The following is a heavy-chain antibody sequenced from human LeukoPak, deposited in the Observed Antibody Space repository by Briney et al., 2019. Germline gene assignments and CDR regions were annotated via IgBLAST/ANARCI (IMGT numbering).Heavy chain of an antibody. Sequence: SETLSLTCAVHGASFSAYYWCWIRQPPGKGLEWIGEINHSGGTNYSPSLKSRVTISVDTSKNQFSLKLSSVTAADTAVYYCAGYDFWSGYYQTDYWGQGTLVTVSS. J-gene: IGHJ4*02. CDR3: AGYDFWSGYYQTDY. CDR1: GASFSAYY. D-gene: IGHD3-3*01. V-gene: IGHV4-34*01. CDR2: INHSGGT.